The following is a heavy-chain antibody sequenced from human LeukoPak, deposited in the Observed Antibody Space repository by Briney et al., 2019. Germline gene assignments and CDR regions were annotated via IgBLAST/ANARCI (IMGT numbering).Heavy chain of an antibody. CDR2: INWNGDSR. V-gene: IGHV3-20*04. D-gene: IGHD3-22*01. J-gene: IGHJ4*02. CDR1: GFKFDDYG. CDR3: ARYYYDSSGYYKFDY. Sequence: GGSLRLSCTASGFKFDDYGMTWVRQAPGKGLEWVSDINWNGDSRGYAHSVRGRFTISRDNAKNSLYLQMNSLRADDTAVYYCARYYYDSSGYYKFDYWGQGTLVTVSS.